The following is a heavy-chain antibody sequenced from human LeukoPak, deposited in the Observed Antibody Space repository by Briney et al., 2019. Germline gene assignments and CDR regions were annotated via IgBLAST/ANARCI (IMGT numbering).Heavy chain of an antibody. V-gene: IGHV3-30*04. J-gene: IGHJ4*02. CDR1: GFSFSTFA. CDR2: ISYDGTIK. Sequence: PGRSLRLSCAASGFSFSTFAIHWVRQAPGKGLEWVAAISYDGTIKNYVDSVKGRFTISRDNSNCTVSLQMNSLRVEDTAVYYCARDFGGPFPSAFFDNWGQGTLVTVSS. CDR3: ARDFGGPFPSAFFDN. D-gene: IGHD3-10*01.